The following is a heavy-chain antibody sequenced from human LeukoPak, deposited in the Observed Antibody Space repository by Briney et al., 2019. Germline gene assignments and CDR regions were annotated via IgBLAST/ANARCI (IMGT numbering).Heavy chain of an antibody. CDR1: GITFSNYE. CDR3: ASSLSSGCGPVDEY. Sequence: PGGSLRLSCAASGITFSNYEMNWVRQAPGKGLEWVSYINPGGSNRFYAGSVRGRFAIYRGDAKKSVNLQMNSLRAEDTAVYYCASSLSSGCGPVDEYWGQGIMVTVSS. D-gene: IGHD6-19*01. V-gene: IGHV3-48*03. CDR2: INPGGSNR. J-gene: IGHJ4*02.